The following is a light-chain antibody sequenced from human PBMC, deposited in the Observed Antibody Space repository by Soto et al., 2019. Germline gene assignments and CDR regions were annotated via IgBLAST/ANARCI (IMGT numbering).Light chain of an antibody. CDR1: ESISYW. CDR3: QQYDSYSKT. CDR2: DAS. J-gene: IGKJ2*01. Sequence: DIQLTQSPSTLTASVGDRVTIGCRASESISYWLAWYQQKPGKAPKLLIYDASSLRSGVPLRFSGSGSGTEFTLTISTLQPDDFATYYCQQYDSYSKTFGQGTQLEIK. V-gene: IGKV1-5*01.